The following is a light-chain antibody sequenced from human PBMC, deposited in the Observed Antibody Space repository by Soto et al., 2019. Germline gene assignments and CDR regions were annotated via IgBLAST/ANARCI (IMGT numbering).Light chain of an antibody. Sequence: QSALTQPASVSGSPGQSFPISCTGTSSDVGGYNYVSWYQQHPGKAPKLMIYDVSNRPSGVSNRFSGSKSGNTASLTISGLQAEDEADYYCSSYTSSSTFEVFGGGTQLT. CDR2: DVS. CDR3: SSYTSSSTFEV. J-gene: IGLJ2*01. V-gene: IGLV2-14*01. CDR1: SSDVGGYNY.